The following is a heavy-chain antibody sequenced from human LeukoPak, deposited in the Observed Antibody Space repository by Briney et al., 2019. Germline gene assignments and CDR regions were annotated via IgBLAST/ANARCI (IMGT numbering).Heavy chain of an antibody. J-gene: IGHJ4*02. CDR1: GFTFSSYG. CDR2: ISGSGGST. D-gene: IGHD3-10*01. V-gene: IGHV3-23*01. CDR3: AKGTYASGSYSFDY. Sequence: GRPLRLSCAASGFTFSSYGMHWVRQTPGKGLEWVSTISGSGGSTYYADSVKGRFTISRDNSNHTPYLQMNSLRAEDTAVYYCAKGTYASGSYSFDYWGQGTLVTVSS.